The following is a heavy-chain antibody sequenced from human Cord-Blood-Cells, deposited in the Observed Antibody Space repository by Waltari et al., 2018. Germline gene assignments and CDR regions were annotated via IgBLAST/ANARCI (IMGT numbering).Heavy chain of an antibody. CDR3: AKEGGFGTMIVVANDAFDI. V-gene: IGHV3-23*01. CDR2: ISGSGGST. Sequence: EVQLLESGGGLVQPGGSLRLSCAASGFTFSSYAMSWVSQAPGKGLEWVAAISGSGGSTYYADSVKGRFTIARDNSKNTLYLQMNSLRAEDTAVYYWAKEGGFGTMIVVANDAFDIWGQGTMVTVSS. J-gene: IGHJ3*02. D-gene: IGHD3-22*01. CDR1: GFTFSSYA.